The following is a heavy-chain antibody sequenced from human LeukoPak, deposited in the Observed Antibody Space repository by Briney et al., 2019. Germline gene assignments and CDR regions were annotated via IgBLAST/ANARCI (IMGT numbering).Heavy chain of an antibody. D-gene: IGHD1-26*01. CDR3: ASHSGSYSNWFDP. Sequence: TGGSLRLSCTTSGFTFSSYAMSWVRQAPGKGLEWVSAIGVGGGYIYYADSVKGRFTISRDNSKNALYLQMNSLRADDTAVYYCASHSGSYSNWFDPWDQGTLVTVSS. V-gene: IGHV3-23*01. CDR1: GFTFSSYA. CDR2: IGVGGGYI. J-gene: IGHJ5*02.